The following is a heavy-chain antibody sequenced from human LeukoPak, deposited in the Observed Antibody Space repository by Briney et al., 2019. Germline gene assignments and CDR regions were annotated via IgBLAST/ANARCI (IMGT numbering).Heavy chain of an antibody. CDR2: IRYDGSNK. V-gene: IGHV3-30*02. Sequence: PGGSLRLSCAASGFTFNNYGMHWVRQTPDKGLEWVAFIRYDGSNKKYADSVKGRFTISRDNSKSTLYLQMNSLRAEDTAVYYCARDPHGSGSYILNPFGMDVWGQGTTVTVSS. CDR3: ARDPHGSGSYILNPFGMDV. D-gene: IGHD3-10*01. J-gene: IGHJ6*02. CDR1: GFTFNNYG.